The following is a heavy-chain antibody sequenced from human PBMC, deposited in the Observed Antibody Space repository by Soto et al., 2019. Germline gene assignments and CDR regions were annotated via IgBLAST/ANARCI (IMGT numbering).Heavy chain of an antibody. CDR2: ISYDGSNK. V-gene: IGHV3-30*18. CDR1: GFTFSSYG. CDR3: AKDGARYYYYYGMDV. Sequence: PGGSLRLSCAASGFTFSSYGMHWVRQAPGKGLEWVAVISYDGSNKYYEDSVKGRFTISRDNSKNTLYLQMNSLRAEDTAVYYCAKDGARYYYYYGMDVWGQGTTVTVSS. J-gene: IGHJ6*02.